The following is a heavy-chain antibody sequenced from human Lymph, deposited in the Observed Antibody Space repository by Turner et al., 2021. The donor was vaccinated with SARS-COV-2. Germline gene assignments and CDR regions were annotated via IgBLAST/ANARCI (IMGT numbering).Heavy chain of an antibody. Sequence: QVQLVESGGGVVQPGRSLRLYCAASGFTFSSYAMHWVRQAPGKGLEWVALISYDGSNKYYADSVKGRFTISRDNSKNTLYLQMNSLRAEDTAVYYCARDVGAALDYWGQGTLVTVSS. V-gene: IGHV3-30-3*01. CDR3: ARDVGAALDY. D-gene: IGHD6-25*01. J-gene: IGHJ4*02. CDR2: ISYDGSNK. CDR1: GFTFSSYA.